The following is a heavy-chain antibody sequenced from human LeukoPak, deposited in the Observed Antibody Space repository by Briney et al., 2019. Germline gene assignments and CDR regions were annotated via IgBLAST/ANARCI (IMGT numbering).Heavy chain of an antibody. J-gene: IGHJ6*02. CDR2: IKSKTDGGTT. CDR1: GFSFSTYA. Sequence: GGSLRLSCAASGFSFSTYAMHWVRQAPGKGLEWVGRIKSKTDGGTTDYAAPVKGRFTISRDDSKNTLYLQMNSLKTEDTAVYYCTTVGAAAGTAGDYYYYGMDVWGQGTTVTVSS. D-gene: IGHD6-13*01. CDR3: TTVGAAAGTAGDYYYYGMDV. V-gene: IGHV3-15*01.